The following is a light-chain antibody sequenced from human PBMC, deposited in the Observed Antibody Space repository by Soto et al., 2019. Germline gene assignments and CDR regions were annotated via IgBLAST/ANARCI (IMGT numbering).Light chain of an antibody. CDR1: SSEVGDYNY. Sequence: QSALTQPRSVSGSPRQSVTSSCTGTSSEVGDYNYVSWYQQYPGKAPKLVIYDVSKRPSGVPDRFSGSKSGNTASLTISGLQAEDEADDYCCSFAGSYTFWVFGGGTKLTVL. J-gene: IGLJ3*02. CDR3: CSFAGSYTFWV. V-gene: IGLV2-11*01. CDR2: DVS.